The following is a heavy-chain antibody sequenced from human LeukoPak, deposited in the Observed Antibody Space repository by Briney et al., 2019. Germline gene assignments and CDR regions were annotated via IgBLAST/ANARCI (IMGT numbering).Heavy chain of an antibody. CDR1: GFTFSNFA. V-gene: IGHV3-30*04. D-gene: IGHD6-13*01. J-gene: IGHJ4*02. Sequence: GGSLRLSCTASGFTFSNFAMHWGRQAPGTGLEWVAVISYDGSRTDYTVSVNGRFTISRDNSRNTLYLQMNSLRTEDTAVYYCATAPLYSSSWYFRGYFDDWGQGTLVTVSS. CDR2: ISYDGSRT. CDR3: ATAPLYSSSWYFRGYFDD.